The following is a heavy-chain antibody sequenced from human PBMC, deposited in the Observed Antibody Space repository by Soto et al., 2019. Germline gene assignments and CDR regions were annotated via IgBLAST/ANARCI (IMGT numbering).Heavy chain of an antibody. CDR3: ARDYYKYYDSSGYYRSPAY. J-gene: IGHJ4*02. V-gene: IGHV3-30-3*01. CDR1: GFTLSSYA. Sequence: QVQLVESGGGVVQPGRSLRLSCAASGFTLSSYAMHWVRQAPGKGLEWVALISYDGSDKDYADSVKGRFTISRDNSRNTLFLQMNSLRAEDTALYYCARDYYKYYDSSGYYRSPAYWGQGTLVTVSS. CDR2: ISYDGSDK. D-gene: IGHD3-22*01.